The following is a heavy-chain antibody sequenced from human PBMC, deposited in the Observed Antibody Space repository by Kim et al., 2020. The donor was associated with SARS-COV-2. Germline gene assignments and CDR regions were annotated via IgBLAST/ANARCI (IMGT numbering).Heavy chain of an antibody. Sequence: SETLSLTCTVSGGSISSSSYYWGWIRQPPGKGLEWIGSIYYSGSTYYNPSLKSRVTISVDTSKNQFSLKLSSVTAADTAVYYCARDDYVWGTPDYWGQGTLVTVSS. CDR1: GGSISSSSYY. D-gene: IGHD3-16*01. J-gene: IGHJ4*02. V-gene: IGHV4-39*07. CDR2: IYYSGST. CDR3: ARDDYVWGTPDY.